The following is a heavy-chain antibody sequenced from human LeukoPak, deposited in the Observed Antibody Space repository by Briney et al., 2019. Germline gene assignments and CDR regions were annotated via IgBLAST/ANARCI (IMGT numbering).Heavy chain of an antibody. CDR1: GFTFDDYA. CDR3: AKATFGVVISGAFDI. CDR2: ISWNSGSI. J-gene: IGHJ3*02. D-gene: IGHD3-3*01. Sequence: PGGSLRLSCAASGFTFDDYAMHWVRQAPGEGLEWVSGISWNSGSIGYADSVKGRFTISRDNAKNSLYLQMNSLRAEDMALYYCAKATFGVVISGAFDIWGQGTMVTVSS. V-gene: IGHV3-9*03.